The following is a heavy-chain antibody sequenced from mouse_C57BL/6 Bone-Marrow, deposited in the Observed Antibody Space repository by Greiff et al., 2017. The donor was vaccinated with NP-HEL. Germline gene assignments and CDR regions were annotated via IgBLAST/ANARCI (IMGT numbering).Heavy chain of an antibody. CDR3: ARDGNYWYFDV. V-gene: IGHV1-19*01. Sequence: EVKLMESGPVLVKPGASVKMSCKASGYTFTDYYMNWVKQSHGKSLEWIGVINPYNGGTSYNQKFKGKATLTVDKSSSTAYMELNSLTSEDSAVYYCARDGNYWYFDVWGTGTTVTVSS. CDR1: GYTFTDYY. CDR2: INPYNGGT. J-gene: IGHJ1*03. D-gene: IGHD2-1*01.